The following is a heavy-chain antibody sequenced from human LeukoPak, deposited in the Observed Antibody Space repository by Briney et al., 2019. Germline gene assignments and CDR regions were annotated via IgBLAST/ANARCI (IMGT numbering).Heavy chain of an antibody. Sequence: SETLSLTCTVSGGSISSYYWSWIRQPPGKGLEWIGYIYTSGSTNYSPSLKSRVTISVDTSKNQFSLKLSSVTAADTAVYYCARAPNYYGSGSHFDYWGQGTLVTVSS. CDR3: ARAPNYYGSGSHFDY. CDR1: GGSISSYY. CDR2: IYTSGST. V-gene: IGHV4-4*09. D-gene: IGHD3-10*01. J-gene: IGHJ4*02.